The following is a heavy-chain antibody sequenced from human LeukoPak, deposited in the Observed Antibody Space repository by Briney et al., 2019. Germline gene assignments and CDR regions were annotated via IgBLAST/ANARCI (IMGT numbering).Heavy chain of an antibody. CDR3: ARSGSSWYSDDY. D-gene: IGHD6-13*01. J-gene: IGHJ4*02. V-gene: IGHV3-48*01. Sequence: GGSLRLSCAASGFTFSRYWMSWVRQVPRKGLEWVSYISSGSRAIYYADSVKGRFTISRDNAKNSLYLQMNSLRAEDTAVYYCARSGSSWYSDDYWGRGTLVTVSS. CDR2: ISSGSRAI. CDR1: GFTFSRYW.